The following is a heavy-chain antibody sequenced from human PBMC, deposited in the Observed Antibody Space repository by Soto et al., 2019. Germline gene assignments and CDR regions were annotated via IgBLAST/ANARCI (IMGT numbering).Heavy chain of an antibody. D-gene: IGHD4-17*01. Sequence: QGQLQESGPGLVKPSQTLSLTCTVSGGSITSGDYYWSWIRQPPGKGLEWVGYNYYGGSTYYNPSLESRITISLDTAKNQFSLELTSVTAADTAVYYCASGSTVINTLDFWGQGTLVTVSS. V-gene: IGHV4-30-4*01. CDR2: NYYGGST. J-gene: IGHJ4*02. CDR1: GGSITSGDYY. CDR3: ASGSTVINTLDF.